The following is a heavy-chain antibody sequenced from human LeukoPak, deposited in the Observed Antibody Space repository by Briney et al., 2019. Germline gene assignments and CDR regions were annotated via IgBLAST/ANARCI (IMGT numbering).Heavy chain of an antibody. V-gene: IGHV3-23*01. D-gene: IGHD3-22*01. J-gene: IGHJ4*02. CDR2: ISGSGDST. CDR1: GFTFSSYD. CDR3: ARDPYDSSGYSLFDY. Sequence: PGGSLRLSCAASGFTFSSYDMIWVRQAPGKGLEWVSGISGSGDSTYYADSVKGRFTISRDNAKNSLYLQMNSLRAEDTAVYYCARDPYDSSGYSLFDYWGQGTLVTVSS.